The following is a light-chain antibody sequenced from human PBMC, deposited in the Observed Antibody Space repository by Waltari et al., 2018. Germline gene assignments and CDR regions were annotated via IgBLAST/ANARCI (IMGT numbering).Light chain of an antibody. CDR1: QSIGTC. CDR3: EQYITWPLS. CDR2: WTS. Sequence: DIQMTQSPSTLSASVGDGVTITCRASQSIGTCLAWYQQKPGEAPKLLIDWTSRLQGGVPSRFSGSGSGTEFTLTVSSLQPDDFAMYYCEQYITWPLSFGGGTKVEL. J-gene: IGKJ4*01. V-gene: IGKV1-5*03.